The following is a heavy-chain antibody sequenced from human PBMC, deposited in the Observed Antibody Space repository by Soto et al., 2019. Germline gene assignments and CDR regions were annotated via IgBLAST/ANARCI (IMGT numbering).Heavy chain of an antibody. Sequence: GESLKISCKGSGYSFTSYWIGWVRQMPGKGLEWMGIIYPGDSDTRYSPSFQGQVTISADKSISTAYLQWSSLKASDTAMYYCARRHGSSGYYAVNAFDIWGQGTMVTVSS. V-gene: IGHV5-51*01. CDR2: IYPGDSDT. D-gene: IGHD3-22*01. CDR3: ARRHGSSGYYAVNAFDI. CDR1: GYSFTSYW. J-gene: IGHJ3*02.